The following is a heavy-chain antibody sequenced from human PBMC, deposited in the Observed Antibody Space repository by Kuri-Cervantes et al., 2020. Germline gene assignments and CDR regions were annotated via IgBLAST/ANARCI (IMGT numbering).Heavy chain of an antibody. CDR1: GYTFTSYG. V-gene: IGHV1-18*01. D-gene: IGHD6-19*01. CDR3: ARGQGKRSSSGWASMGY. J-gene: IGHJ4*02. Sequence: ASVKVSCKASGYTFTSYGISWVRQAPGQGLEWMGWISAYNGNTNYAQKLQGRVTMTTDTSTSTAYMELRSLRSDDTAVYYCARGQGKRSSSGWASMGYWGQGTLVTVSS. CDR2: ISAYNGNT.